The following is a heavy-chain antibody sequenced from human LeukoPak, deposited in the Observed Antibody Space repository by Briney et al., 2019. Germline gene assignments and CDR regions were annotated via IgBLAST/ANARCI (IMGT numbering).Heavy chain of an antibody. J-gene: IGHJ4*02. CDR1: GFTFSNAW. V-gene: IGHV3-15*01. CDR2: IKSKTDGGTT. Sequence: GGSLRLSCAASGFTFSNAWMSWVRQAPGKGLEWVGCIKSKTDGGTTDYAAPVKGRFTIARDDSKNTLYLQMNSLKTEDTAVYYCTTDGEELSLSAGRGFDYWGQGTLVTVSS. CDR3: TTDGEELSLSAGRGFDY. D-gene: IGHD3-16*02.